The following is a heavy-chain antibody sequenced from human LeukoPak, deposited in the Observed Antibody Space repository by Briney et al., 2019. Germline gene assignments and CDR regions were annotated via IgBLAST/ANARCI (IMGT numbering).Heavy chain of an antibody. J-gene: IGHJ5*02. D-gene: IGHD6-6*01. CDR3: ARVMAARREDLNWFDP. CDR1: GGSISSYY. CDR2: IYYSGNT. V-gene: IGHV4-4*07. Sequence: PSETLSLTCTVSGGSISSYYWSWIRQPAGKGLEWIGSIYYSGNTYNPSLKSRVTISVDTSKNQFSLNLTSVNAADTAVYYCARVMAARREDLNWFDPWGQGTLVTVSS.